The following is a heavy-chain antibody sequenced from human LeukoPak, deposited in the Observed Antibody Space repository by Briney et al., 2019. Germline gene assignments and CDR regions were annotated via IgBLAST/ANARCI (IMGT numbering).Heavy chain of an antibody. Sequence: GGSLRLSCAASGFNFSTCNMNWVRQAPGKGLDWVSSNCRKNISIQYADSVKGPCTISRDNAKNSLYLQMNSLRAEDTAVYYCARDYENLTGSKTRFHYWGQGTLVTVSS. V-gene: IGHV3-21*01. D-gene: IGHD3-9*01. J-gene: IGHJ4*02. CDR1: GFNFSTCN. CDR2: NCRKNISI. CDR3: ARDYENLTGSKTRFHY.